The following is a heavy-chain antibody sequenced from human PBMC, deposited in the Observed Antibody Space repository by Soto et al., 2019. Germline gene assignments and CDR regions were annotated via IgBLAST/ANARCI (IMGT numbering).Heavy chain of an antibody. Sequence: SETLSLTCTVSGGSISSRTYYWGWIRQPPGKGLEWIGSYSYTGSTYYSPTLKSRVTISVDTSKNHFSLTLSSVTAADTAAYYCARLSEYTLWGKWAQGTLVTVSS. D-gene: IGHD3-16*01. CDR3: ARLSEYTLWGK. V-gene: IGHV4-39*02. CDR2: YSYTGST. J-gene: IGHJ4*02. CDR1: GGSISSRTYY.